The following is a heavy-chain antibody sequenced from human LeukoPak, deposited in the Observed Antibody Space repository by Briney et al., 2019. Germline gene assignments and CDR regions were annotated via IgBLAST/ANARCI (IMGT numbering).Heavy chain of an antibody. CDR3: TRRGSCGAFDY. V-gene: IGHV3-9*01. J-gene: IGHJ4*02. D-gene: IGHD2-15*01. Sequence: GGSLRLSCAASGSSFDDSAMHWVRQAPGKGLEWVSGISWNGDSIVYADSVKGRFTISRDNAKNSLYLQMNSLRLEDTAFYYCTRRGSCGAFDYWGQGTLVTVSS. CDR2: ISWNGDSI. CDR1: GSSFDDSA.